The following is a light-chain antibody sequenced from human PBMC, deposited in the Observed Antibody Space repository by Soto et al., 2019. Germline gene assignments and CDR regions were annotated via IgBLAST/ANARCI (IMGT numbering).Light chain of an antibody. CDR3: QQYGSSGT. V-gene: IGKV3-20*01. J-gene: IGKJ1*01. Sequence: EIVFTQSPGTLSRSPGERATLSCSASQSVSNNYLAWYQKNPGQAPRLLIYGASNRATGIADRFSGSGSGTDFTLTISRLEPEDFAVYYCQQYGSSGTFGQGTKVDIK. CDR2: GAS. CDR1: QSVSNNY.